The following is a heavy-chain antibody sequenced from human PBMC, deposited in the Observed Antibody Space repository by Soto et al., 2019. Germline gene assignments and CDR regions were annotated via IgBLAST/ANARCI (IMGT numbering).Heavy chain of an antibody. D-gene: IGHD5-12*01. CDR1: GYTFTGYY. Sequence: ASVKVSCKASGYTFTGYYMHWVRQAPGQGLEWMGWINPNSGGTKYAQKFQGRVTITRDTSASTAYKELSSLRSEDTAVYYCARVSGYYLPDYWGQGTLVTVSS. CDR2: INPNSGGT. V-gene: IGHV1-2*02. J-gene: IGHJ4*02. CDR3: ARVSGYYLPDY.